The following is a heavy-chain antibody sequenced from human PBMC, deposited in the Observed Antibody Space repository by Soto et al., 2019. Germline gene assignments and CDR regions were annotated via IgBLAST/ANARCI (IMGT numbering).Heavy chain of an antibody. D-gene: IGHD1-26*01. V-gene: IGHV1-3*04. CDR2: LNTGNGNT. CDR1: GSTFTSYS. J-gene: IGHJ4*02. CDR3: ARLSSGSYDY. Sequence: QVQLVQSGAEVKKPGASVKVSCEASGSTFTSYSMHWVRQAPGQRLEWMGWLNTGNGNTKYSQNFQGRVTITRDTSASTAYMELSSLRSEDTAIYYCARLSSGSYDYWGQGTLVTVSS.